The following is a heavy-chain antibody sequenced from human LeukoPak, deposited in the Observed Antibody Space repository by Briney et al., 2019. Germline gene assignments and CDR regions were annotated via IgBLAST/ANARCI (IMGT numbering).Heavy chain of an antibody. J-gene: IGHJ4*02. CDR3: AILPGYSSGWYEVNY. CDR2: ISASGSTT. V-gene: IGHV3-23*01. D-gene: IGHD6-13*01. CDR1: GFTFSSYA. Sequence: PGGSLRLSCAASGFTFSSYAMSWVRQAPGKGLEWVSGISASGSTTYYADSVKGRFTISRDNSRNTLYLQMNSPRAEDTAVYYCAILPGYSSGWYEVNYWGQGTLVTVSS.